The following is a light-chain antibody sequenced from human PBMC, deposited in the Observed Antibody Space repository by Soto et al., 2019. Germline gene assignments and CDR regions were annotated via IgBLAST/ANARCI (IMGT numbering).Light chain of an antibody. Sequence: DIVLTQTPLSSPDALGQPASISCRSSQSLGHRDGNTYLSGLHQRPGQPPRLLIYKISNRFSGVHDRFSGSGAGTAFTLKISREEAEDVGIYYCMQATQFPPFTCGQGTKLEI. J-gene: IGKJ2*01. CDR1: QSLGHRDGNTY. V-gene: IGKV2-24*01. CDR2: KIS. CDR3: MQATQFPPFT.